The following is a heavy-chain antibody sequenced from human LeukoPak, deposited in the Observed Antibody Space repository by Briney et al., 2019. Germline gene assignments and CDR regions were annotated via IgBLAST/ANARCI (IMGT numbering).Heavy chain of an antibody. D-gene: IGHD3-22*01. J-gene: IGHJ3*02. CDR2: ISYDGSNK. Sequence: GGSLRLSCAASGFTFSSYGMHWVRQAPGKGLEWVAVISYDGSNKYYADSVKGRFTISRDNSKNTLYLQMNSLRAEDTAVYYCVKLLAYYYDSSGYEDAFNIWGQGTMVTVSS. V-gene: IGHV3-30*18. CDR3: VKLLAYYYDSSGYEDAFNI. CDR1: GFTFSSYG.